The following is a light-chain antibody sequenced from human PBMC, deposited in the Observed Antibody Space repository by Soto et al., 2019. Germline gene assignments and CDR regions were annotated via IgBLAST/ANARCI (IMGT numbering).Light chain of an antibody. V-gene: IGLV2-23*01. CDR1: RSDVGRYNL. J-gene: IGLJ1*01. CDR2: EGS. Sequence: QSALTQPASVSGSPGQSITISCTGTRSDVGRYNLVSWYQQSPGKAPKLIIYEGSKRPSGVSNRFSGSKSGNTASLTISGPQAEDEADYHCCSYAGSTTYVFGTGTKLTAL. CDR3: CSYAGSTTYV.